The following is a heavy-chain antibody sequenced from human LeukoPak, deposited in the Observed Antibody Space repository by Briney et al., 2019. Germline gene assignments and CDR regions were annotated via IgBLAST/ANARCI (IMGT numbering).Heavy chain of an antibody. Sequence: SETLSLTFTVSGGSISNSYWSWIRQPPGKGLEWIGYIYYSGSTNYNPSLKSRVTISVDTSKNQFSLKLSSVTAADTAVYYCARHGVAVTGEYYFDYWGQGTLVTVSS. J-gene: IGHJ4*02. CDR1: GGSISNSY. V-gene: IGHV4-59*08. D-gene: IGHD6-19*01. CDR2: IYYSGST. CDR3: ARHGVAVTGEYYFDY.